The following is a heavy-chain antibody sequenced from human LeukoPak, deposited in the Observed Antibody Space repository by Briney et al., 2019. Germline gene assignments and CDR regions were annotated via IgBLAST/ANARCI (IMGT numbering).Heavy chain of an antibody. CDR2: ISGNSGRT. CDR3: AKSTSSWERVDY. J-gene: IGHJ4*02. Sequence: GGSLRLSCAASGFTFSSYAMSWVRQAPGRGLEWVSSISGNSGRTYYADSVKGRFSISRDNSNNTLYLQMNSLRAEDAAVYYCAKSTSSWERVDYWGQGTLVTVSS. D-gene: IGHD6-13*01. CDR1: GFTFSSYA. V-gene: IGHV3-23*01.